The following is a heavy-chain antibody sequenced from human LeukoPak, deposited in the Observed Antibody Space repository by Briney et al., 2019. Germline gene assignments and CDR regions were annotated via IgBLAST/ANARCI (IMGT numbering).Heavy chain of an antibody. CDR3: ARDSAFTMVRGVIITSAFDI. Sequence: GGSLRLSCAASGFTVSSKYMSWVRQAPGKGLDWVAVIWYDGSNKYYADSVKGRFTISRDNSKNTLYVQMSSLRAEDTAVYYCARDSAFTMVRGVIITSAFDIWGQGTMVTVSS. J-gene: IGHJ3*02. D-gene: IGHD3-10*01. CDR2: IWYDGSNK. CDR1: GFTVSSKY. V-gene: IGHV3-33*08.